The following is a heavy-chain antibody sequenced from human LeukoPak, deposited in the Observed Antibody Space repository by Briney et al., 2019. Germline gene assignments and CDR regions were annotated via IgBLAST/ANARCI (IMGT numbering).Heavy chain of an antibody. CDR1: GFTFDDYA. J-gene: IGHJ4*02. CDR3: AKGGNSPFDY. Sequence: AGGSLRLSCAASGFTFDDYAMHWVRQAPGKGLEWVSGISWNSGSIGYADSVKGRFTISRDNAKNSLYLQMNSLRAEDTAVYYCAKGGNSPFDYWGQGTLVTVSS. D-gene: IGHD3-16*01. V-gene: IGHV3-9*01. CDR2: ISWNSGSI.